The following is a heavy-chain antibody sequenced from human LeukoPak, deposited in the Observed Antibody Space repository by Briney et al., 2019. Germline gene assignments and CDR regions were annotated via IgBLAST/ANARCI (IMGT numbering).Heavy chain of an antibody. J-gene: IGHJ4*02. CDR1: EFTFRTFP. CDR3: ARDALWFGENDY. V-gene: IGHV3-23*01. CDR2: ISGSGGST. D-gene: IGHD3-10*01. Sequence: GGPLRLTCAALEFTFRTFPWSWVRQAPGKGLEWVSAISGSGGSTYYADSVKGRFTISRDNSKNTLYLQMNSLRAEDTAVYYCARDALWFGENDYWGQGTLVTVSS.